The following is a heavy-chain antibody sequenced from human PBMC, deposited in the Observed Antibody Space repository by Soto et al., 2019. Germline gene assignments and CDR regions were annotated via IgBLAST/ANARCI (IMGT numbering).Heavy chain of an antibody. J-gene: IGHJ3*01. Sequence: QVQLKQWGAGLLKPSETLSLTCAVNGGSFTGYYWTYIRQSPEKGLEWIGEVNHRGSTTYNPSLKSRVTISVDASNNQFSLNLSSVTAADTAVYYCARSPPFSSFRGFDLWGQGTMVTVSS. CDR3: ARSPPFSSFRGFDL. V-gene: IGHV4-34*02. D-gene: IGHD6-6*01. CDR2: VNHRGST. CDR1: GGSFTGYY.